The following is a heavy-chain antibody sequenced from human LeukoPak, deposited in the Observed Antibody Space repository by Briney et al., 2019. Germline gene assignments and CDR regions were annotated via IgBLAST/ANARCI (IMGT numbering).Heavy chain of an antibody. V-gene: IGHV1-46*02. CDR2: INPSGGST. CDR1: GYTFNSYY. J-gene: IGHJ5*02. D-gene: IGHD6-13*01. CDR3: ASNPAGTSAGHWFDP. Sequence: ASVKVFCKASGYTFNSYYMHWVRQAPGQGLELMGIINPSGGSTSYAQKFQGRVTMTRATSTSTVYMELSSLRSEDTAVYYCASNPAGTSAGHWFDPWGQGTLVTVSS.